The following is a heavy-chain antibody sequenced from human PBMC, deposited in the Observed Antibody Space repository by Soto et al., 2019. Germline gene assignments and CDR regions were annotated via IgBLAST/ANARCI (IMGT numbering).Heavy chain of an antibody. CDR1: GFTFSSYG. Sequence: LRLSCAAAGFTFSSYGMSWVRQAPGKGLEWVSAVSGSGGSVYYADSVRGRFTISRDNSKNTLYLQVNSLRAEDTAIYYCAKGSVVGADYSYGMDVWGQGXTVTVYS. J-gene: IGHJ6*02. CDR3: AKGSVVGADYSYGMDV. D-gene: IGHD2-2*01. CDR2: VSGSGGSV. V-gene: IGHV3-23*01.